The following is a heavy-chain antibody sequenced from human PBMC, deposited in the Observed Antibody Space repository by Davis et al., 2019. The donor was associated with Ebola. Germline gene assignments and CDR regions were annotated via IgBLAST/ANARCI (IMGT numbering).Heavy chain of an antibody. CDR2: ISWNSGSI. CDR1: GFTFDDYA. J-gene: IGHJ4*02. D-gene: IGHD7-27*01. Sequence: PGGSLRLSCAASGFTFDDYAMHWVRQAPGKGLEWVSGISWNSGSIGYADSVKGRFTISRDNAKNSLYLQMNSLRAEDTALYYCAKDAGDLWYFDYWGQGTLVTVSS. CDR3: AKDAGDLWYFDY. V-gene: IGHV3-9*01.